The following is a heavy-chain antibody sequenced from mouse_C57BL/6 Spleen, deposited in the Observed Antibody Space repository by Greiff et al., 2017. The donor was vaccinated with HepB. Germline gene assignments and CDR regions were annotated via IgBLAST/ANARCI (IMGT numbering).Heavy chain of an antibody. V-gene: IGHV14-2*01. D-gene: IGHD1-1*01. CDR3: AGIITTVGYAMDY. CDR1: GFNIKDYY. J-gene: IGHJ4*01. CDR2: IDPEDGET. Sequence: EVKLMESGAELVKPGASVKLSCTASGFNIKDYYMHWVKQRTEQGLEWIGRIDPEDGETKYAPKFQGKATITADTSSNTAYLQLSSLTSEDTAVYYCAGIITTVGYAMDYWGQGTSVTVSS.